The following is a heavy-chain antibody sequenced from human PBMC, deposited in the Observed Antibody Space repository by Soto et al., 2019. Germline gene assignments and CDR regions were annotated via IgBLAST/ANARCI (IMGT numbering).Heavy chain of an antibody. D-gene: IGHD1-1*01. CDR3: ARGERGIYYYYGMDV. V-gene: IGHV1-69*13. Sequence: SVKVSCKASGGTFSSYAISWVRQAPGQGLEWMGGIIPIFGTANYAQKFQGRVTITADESTSTAYMELSSLRSEDTAVYYCARGERGIYYYYGMDVWGQGTTVTVSS. CDR1: GGTFSSYA. CDR2: IIPIFGTA. J-gene: IGHJ6*02.